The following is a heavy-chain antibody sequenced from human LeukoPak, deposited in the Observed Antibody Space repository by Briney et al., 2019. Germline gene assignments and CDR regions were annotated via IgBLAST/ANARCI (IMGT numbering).Heavy chain of an antibody. CDR1: GFTFDDYA. J-gene: IGHJ6*03. CDR3: AKTGENYYYYYMDV. CDR2: ISWDGGST. D-gene: IGHD7-27*01. Sequence: GGSLRLSCAASGFTFDDYAMHWVRQAPGKGLEWVSLISWDGGSTYYADSVKGRFTISRDNSKNSLYLQMNSLRAEDSALYYCAKTGENYYYYYMDVWGKGTTVTISS. V-gene: IGHV3-43D*03.